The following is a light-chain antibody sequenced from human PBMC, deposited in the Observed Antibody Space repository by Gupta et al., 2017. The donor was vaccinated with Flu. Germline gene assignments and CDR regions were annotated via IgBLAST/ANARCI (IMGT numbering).Light chain of an antibody. J-gene: IGLJ3*02. Sequence: SITISCTGTSSDVGHYDLVSWCQLHPGKAPKLLIYEVTERPSGVSHRFSGSKSGNTVSLTISGLQTEDEVDYYCCSYAGRSTWVFGGGTKVTVL. CDR3: CSYAGRSTWV. CDR1: SSDVGHYDL. CDR2: EVT. V-gene: IGLV2-23*02.